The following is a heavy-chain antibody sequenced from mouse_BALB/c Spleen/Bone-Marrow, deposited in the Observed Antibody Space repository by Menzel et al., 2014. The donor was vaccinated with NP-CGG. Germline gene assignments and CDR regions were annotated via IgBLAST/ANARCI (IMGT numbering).Heavy chain of an antibody. V-gene: IGHV14-3*02. Sequence: VQLKQSGTDLVKPGASVKLSCTASGFNIEDTYMHWVKQRPEQGLDWIGRIDPASGNIQYDPKFQGRAAITADTSSNTAYLQLSSLTSEDTAVYYCASLTGTFDYWGQGTPLTVSS. CDR2: IDPASGNI. CDR3: ASLTGTFDY. J-gene: IGHJ2*01. CDR1: GFNIEDTY. D-gene: IGHD4-1*01.